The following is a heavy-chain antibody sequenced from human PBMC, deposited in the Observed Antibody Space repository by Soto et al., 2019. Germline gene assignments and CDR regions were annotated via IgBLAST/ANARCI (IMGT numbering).Heavy chain of an antibody. CDR3: ANQPLLWFGEPNFDY. CDR1: GFTFSSHY. Sequence: PGGSLRLSCAASGFTFSSHYMNWVRQAPGKGLEWVAVIYSGGATYYADSVKGRFTISRDNSKNTLYLQMDSLRAEDTAVYYCANQPLLWFGEPNFDYWGQGTLVTVSS. CDR2: IYSGGAT. D-gene: IGHD3-10*01. J-gene: IGHJ4*02. V-gene: IGHV3-53*01.